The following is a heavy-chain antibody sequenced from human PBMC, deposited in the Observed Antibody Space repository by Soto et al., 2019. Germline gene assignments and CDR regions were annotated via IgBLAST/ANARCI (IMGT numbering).Heavy chain of an antibody. CDR2: ISSSSNTI. J-gene: IGHJ4*02. CDR3: ARGLGWRRGPFDF. CDR1: GFTFTSYS. D-gene: IGHD2-21*01. Sequence: PGGSLRLSCATSGFTFTSYSMNWVRQAPGRGLEWLSYISSSSNTIFYADSVKGRFTISRDSANSSLYLQLTSLRDDDTAPYFCARGLGWRRGPFDFWGQGTPVTVSS. V-gene: IGHV3-48*02.